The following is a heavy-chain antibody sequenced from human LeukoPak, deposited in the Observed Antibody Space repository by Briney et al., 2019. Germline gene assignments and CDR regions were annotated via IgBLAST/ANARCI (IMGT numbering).Heavy chain of an antibody. CDR3: AKSGGYGLIDY. V-gene: IGHV4-39*01. D-gene: IGHD1-26*01. J-gene: IGHJ4*02. Sequence: SETLSLTCAVSGASISGSGYYWGWIRQPPGKGLEWIGNIYYSGSTYYNASLQSRITISIDTSKNQFSLRLNSVTAADTAMYYCAKSGGYGLIDYWGQGTLVTVSS. CDR2: IYYSGST. CDR1: GASISGSGYY.